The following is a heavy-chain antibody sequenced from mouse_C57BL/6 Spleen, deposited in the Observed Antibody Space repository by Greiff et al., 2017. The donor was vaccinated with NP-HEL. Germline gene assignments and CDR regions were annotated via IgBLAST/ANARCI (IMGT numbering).Heavy chain of an antibody. Sequence: QVQLKQPGAELVKPGASVKLSCKASGYTFTSYWMQWVKQRPGQGLEWIGELDPSDSYTNYNQKFKGKATLTVDTSSSTAYMQLSSLTSEDSAVYYCARRRYYYGSSWYFDVWGTGTTVTVSS. CDR3: ARRRYYYGSSWYFDV. V-gene: IGHV1-50*01. D-gene: IGHD1-1*01. CDR2: LDPSDSYT. CDR1: GYTFTSYW. J-gene: IGHJ1*03.